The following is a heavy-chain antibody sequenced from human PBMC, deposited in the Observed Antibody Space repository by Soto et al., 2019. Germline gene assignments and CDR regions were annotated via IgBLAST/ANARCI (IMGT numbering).Heavy chain of an antibody. Sequence: PGGSLRLSCAASGFTFNNAWMSWARQTPGKGLEWVGRIKSEADGGTTEFAAPVKGRFTISRDDSKNTLYLQMNSLKTEDTAVYYCTTYNFWSGSSNYYYMDVWGKGTTVT. CDR1: GFTFNNAW. CDR2: IKSEADGGTT. CDR3: TTYNFWSGSSNYYYMDV. J-gene: IGHJ6*03. D-gene: IGHD3-3*01. V-gene: IGHV3-15*01.